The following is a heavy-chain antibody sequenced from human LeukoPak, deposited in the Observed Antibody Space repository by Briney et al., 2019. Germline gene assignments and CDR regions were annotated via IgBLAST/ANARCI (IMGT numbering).Heavy chain of an antibody. CDR2: INAGNGNS. J-gene: IGHJ4*02. Sequence: ASVKVSCKASGYTFTSYAMNWVRQAPGQGLEWMGWINAGNGNSKYSPKFQGRVTITRDTSASTVYMELSSLRSEDTAVYYCARDPGLVAIRAAGTQLDYWGQGTLVTVSS. V-gene: IGHV1-3*01. CDR3: ARDPGLVAIRAAGTQLDY. D-gene: IGHD6-13*01. CDR1: GYTFTSYA.